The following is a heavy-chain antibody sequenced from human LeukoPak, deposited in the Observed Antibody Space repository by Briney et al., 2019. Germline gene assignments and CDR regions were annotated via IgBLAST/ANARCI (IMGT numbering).Heavy chain of an antibody. CDR3: ARVWQDYSNTDY. Sequence: GGSVRLSCAASGFRFSAYHMNWVRQAPGKGLEWLAYISIGSSLIYCADSVRGRFAISRDNAKTSLYLQMNSLTADDTAVYYCARVWQDYSNTDYWGRGTLVTVSS. CDR2: ISIGSSLI. D-gene: IGHD4-11*01. J-gene: IGHJ4*02. CDR1: GFRFSAYH. V-gene: IGHV3-48*01.